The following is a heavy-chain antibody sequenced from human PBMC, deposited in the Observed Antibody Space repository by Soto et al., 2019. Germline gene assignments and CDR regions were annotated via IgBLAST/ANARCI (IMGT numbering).Heavy chain of an antibody. J-gene: IGHJ4*02. CDR3: ARDKSSNSSAPPTYYYDSSGYYSDY. Sequence: PSETLSLTCTVSGGSISSYYWSWIRQPAGKGLEWIGRIYTSGSTNYNPSLKSRVTMSVDTSKNQFSLKLSSVTAADTAVYYCARDKSSNSSAPPTYYYDSSGYYSDYWGQGTLVTV. CDR2: IYTSGST. CDR1: GGSISSYY. D-gene: IGHD3-22*01. V-gene: IGHV4-4*07.